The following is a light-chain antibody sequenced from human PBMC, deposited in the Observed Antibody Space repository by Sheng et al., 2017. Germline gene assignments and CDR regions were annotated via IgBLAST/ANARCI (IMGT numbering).Light chain of an antibody. CDR2: GAS. V-gene: IGKV3-15*01. CDR1: QSVDSN. Sequence: EIVMTQSPATLSVSPGERATLSCRASQSVDSNLAWYQQKPGQAPRLLIYGASTRATGIPARFSGSGSGTEFTLNISSLQSEDFAVYYCQQYNNWPQTFGQGTKVEIK. CDR3: QQYNNWPQT. J-gene: IGKJ1*01.